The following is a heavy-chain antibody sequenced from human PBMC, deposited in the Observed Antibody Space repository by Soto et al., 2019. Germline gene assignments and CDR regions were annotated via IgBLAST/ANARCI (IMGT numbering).Heavy chain of an antibody. D-gene: IGHD2-2*01. CDR2: VYYRGTT. CDR3: ARAGSTWRSFFEY. Sequence: QVQLQESGPGLVKPSETLSLTCTVSGGSINSYYWSWIRQSPGKGLEWIGEVYYRGTTDYNPPLQSRATISVDTSKKQFSLRVRSVTAADTASYFCARAGSTWRSFFEYWGQGSLVTVSS. J-gene: IGHJ4*02. CDR1: GGSINSYY. V-gene: IGHV4-59*01.